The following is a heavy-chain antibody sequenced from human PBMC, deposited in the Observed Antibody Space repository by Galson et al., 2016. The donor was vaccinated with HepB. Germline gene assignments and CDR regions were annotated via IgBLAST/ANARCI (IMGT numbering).Heavy chain of an antibody. V-gene: IGHV3-30*02. Sequence: SVKGRFTISRDTSTDTLFLQMNNLRAEDTAVFYCAKNKMSGTTVASLDVWGQGTMVAVSS. J-gene: IGHJ3*01. CDR3: AKNKMSGTTVASLDV. D-gene: IGHD1-7*01.